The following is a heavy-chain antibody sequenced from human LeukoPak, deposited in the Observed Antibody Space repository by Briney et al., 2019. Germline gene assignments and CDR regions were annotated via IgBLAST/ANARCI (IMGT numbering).Heavy chain of an antibody. D-gene: IGHD5-18*01. V-gene: IGHV3-66*04. CDR2: IYSGGST. CDR1: GFTVSSNY. Sequence: PGGSLRLSCAASGFTVSSNYMSWVRQAPGKGLEWVSVIYSGGSTYYADSVKGRFTISRDNAKNSLYLQMNSLRAEDTAVYYCARQGYSYGRDYWGQGTLVTVSS. CDR3: ARQGYSYGRDY. J-gene: IGHJ4*02.